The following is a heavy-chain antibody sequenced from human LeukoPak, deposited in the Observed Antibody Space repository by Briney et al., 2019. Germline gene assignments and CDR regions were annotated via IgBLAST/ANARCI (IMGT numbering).Heavy chain of an antibody. CDR2: INPSGGRT. J-gene: IGHJ3*02. CDR1: GYTFTTYY. V-gene: IGHV1-46*01. Sequence: GASVKVSCKASGYTFTTYYMHWVRQAPGQGLEWMGIINPSGGRTNYAQKLQGRVTMTTDTSTSTAYMELRSLRSDDTAVYYCARFISDGGLPHDAFDIWGQGTMVTVSS. D-gene: IGHD2-15*01. CDR3: ARFISDGGLPHDAFDI.